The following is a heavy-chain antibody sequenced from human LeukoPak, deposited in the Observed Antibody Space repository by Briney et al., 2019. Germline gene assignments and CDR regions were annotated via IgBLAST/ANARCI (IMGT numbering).Heavy chain of an antibody. J-gene: IGHJ6*02. D-gene: IGHD3-10*01. CDR3: ARLAYYYGSGSYYPYYYYGMDV. V-gene: IGHV3-21*01. CDR1: GFTFSSYS. Sequence: GGSLRLSCAASGFTFSSYSMNWVRQAPGKGLEWVSSISSSSSYIYYADSVKGRFTISRDNAKNSLYLQMNSLRAEDTAVYYCARLAYYYGSGSYYPYYYYGMDVWGQGTTVTVSS. CDR2: ISSSSSYI.